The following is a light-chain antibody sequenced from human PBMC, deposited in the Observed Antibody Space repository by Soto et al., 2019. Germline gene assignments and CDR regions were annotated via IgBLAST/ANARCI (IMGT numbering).Light chain of an antibody. CDR1: VLSDQY. CDR2: KDS. CDR3: QSADSSGTYLYV. V-gene: IGLV3-25*03. Sequence: SYELTQPPSVSVSPGQTARITCSGDVLSDQYGYWYQQKPGQAPVLVMYKDSERPSVIPERFSGASSGTTVTLTISGVQAEDEADYYCQSADSSGTYLYVFGTGTQLTVL. J-gene: IGLJ1*01.